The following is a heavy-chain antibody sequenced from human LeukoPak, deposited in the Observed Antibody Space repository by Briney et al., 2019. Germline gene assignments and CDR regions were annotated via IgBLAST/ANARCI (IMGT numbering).Heavy chain of an antibody. CDR1: GFTFSDYY. D-gene: IGHD1-26*01. CDR2: ISNTATTI. CDR3: ARDNSGAYGD. J-gene: IGHJ4*02. V-gene: IGHV3-11*01. Sequence: AGGSLRLSCAASGFTFSDYYMMWIRQAPGKGLEWISYISNTATTIYYVDSVKGRFTISRDNAKNLLFLQMNRLRVEDTAVYYCARDNSGAYGDSGQGTLVTVSS.